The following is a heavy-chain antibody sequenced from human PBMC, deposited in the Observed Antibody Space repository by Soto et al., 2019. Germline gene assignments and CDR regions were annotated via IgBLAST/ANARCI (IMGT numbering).Heavy chain of an antibody. CDR2: INHSGST. CDR3: ARDQFWSGYPNYGMDV. Sequence: SETLSLSCAVYGGSFSGYYWSWIRQPPGKGLEWTGEINHSGSTNHNPSLKSRVTISVDTSKNQFSLKPSSVTAADTAVYYCARDQFWSGYPNYGMDVWGQGTTVT. V-gene: IGHV4-34*01. J-gene: IGHJ6*02. CDR1: GGSFSGYY. D-gene: IGHD3-3*01.